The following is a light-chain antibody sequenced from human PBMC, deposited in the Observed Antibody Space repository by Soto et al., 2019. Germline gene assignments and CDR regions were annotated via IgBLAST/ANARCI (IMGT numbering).Light chain of an antibody. CDR2: AAS. J-gene: IGKJ1*01. CDR1: QAISSY. CDR3: QQLNSYPWT. Sequence: DIQLTQSPSFLSASVGDRVTITCRASQAISSYLAWFQQRPGKAPKVLIYAASTLQSGVPSRFRGRASGTEFTLTISSLQPEDFATYFCQQLNSYPWTFGQGTKVEIK. V-gene: IGKV1-9*01.